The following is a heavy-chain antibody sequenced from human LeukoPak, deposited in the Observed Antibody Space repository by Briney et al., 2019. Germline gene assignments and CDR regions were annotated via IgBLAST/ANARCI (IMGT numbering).Heavy chain of an antibody. D-gene: IGHD6-13*01. CDR1: GFTFSSYG. J-gene: IGHJ6*03. Sequence: GGSLRLSCAASGFTFSSYGMHWVRQAPGKGLEWVAFIRYDGSNKYYADSVKGRFTISRDNSKNTLYLQMNSLRAEDTAVYYCAKDSSSSWYGYYYYMDVWGKGTTVTVSS. CDR3: AKDSSSSWYGYYYYMDV. CDR2: IRYDGSNK. V-gene: IGHV3-30*02.